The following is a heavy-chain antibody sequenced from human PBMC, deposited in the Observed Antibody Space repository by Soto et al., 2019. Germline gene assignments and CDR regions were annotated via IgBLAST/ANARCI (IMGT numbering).Heavy chain of an antibody. CDR1: GDSVSSNSAA. CDR3: ARVIVVVPAAIGGSYYYYGMDV. V-gene: IGHV6-1*01. Sequence: PSQTLSLTCAISGDSVSSNSAAWNWIRQSPSRGLEWLGRTYYRSKWYNDYAVSVKSRITINPDTSKNQFSLQLNSVTPEDTAVYYCARVIVVVPAAIGGSYYYYGMDVWGQGTTVTVSS. J-gene: IGHJ6*02. CDR2: TYYRSKWYN. D-gene: IGHD2-2*01.